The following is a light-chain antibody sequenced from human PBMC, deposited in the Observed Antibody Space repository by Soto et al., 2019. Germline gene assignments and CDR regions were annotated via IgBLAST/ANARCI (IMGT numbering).Light chain of an antibody. J-gene: IGKJ1*01. Sequence: DIQMTQSPSSLSASVGDRVTITCRASQSISSYLNWYQQKPGKAPKLLIYAASSLQSGAPSRFSGSGSGTDFTLTISSLQPEDFGTYYCQQSFSTPRTFGQGTKVAIK. V-gene: IGKV1-39*01. CDR2: AAS. CDR3: QQSFSTPRT. CDR1: QSISSY.